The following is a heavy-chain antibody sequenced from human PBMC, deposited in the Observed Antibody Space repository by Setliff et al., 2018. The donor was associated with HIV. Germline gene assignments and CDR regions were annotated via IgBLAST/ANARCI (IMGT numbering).Heavy chain of an antibody. V-gene: IGHV1-3*01. Sequence: ASVKVSCKASGYTFTSFAIHWVRQAPGHGLEWMGWINAGNGDTEYSQKFQGRVTIDRDTSATTAYMELHSLRSEDTAVYYCARDGWELDRGRADYFDYWGQGALVTVSS. J-gene: IGHJ4*02. D-gene: IGHD3-10*01. CDR1: GYTFTSFA. CDR3: ARDGWELDRGRADYFDY. CDR2: INAGNGDT.